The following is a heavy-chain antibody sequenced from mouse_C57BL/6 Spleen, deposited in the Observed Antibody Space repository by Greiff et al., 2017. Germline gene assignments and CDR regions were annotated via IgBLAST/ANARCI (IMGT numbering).Heavy chain of an antibody. CDR1: GFTFSSYA. CDR2: ISSGGDYI. D-gene: IGHD2-12*01. V-gene: IGHV5-9-1*02. Sequence: EVKLMESGEGLVKPGGSLKLSCAASGFTFSSYAMSWVRQTPGQRLEWVAYISSGGDYIYYADTVKGRFTISRDNARNTLYLQMSSLKSEDTDMYYCTRDSNDPDLDYWGQGTTLTVSS. CDR3: TRDSNDPDLDY. J-gene: IGHJ2*01.